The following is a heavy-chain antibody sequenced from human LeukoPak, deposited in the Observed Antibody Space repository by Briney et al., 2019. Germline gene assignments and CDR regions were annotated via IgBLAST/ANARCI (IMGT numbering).Heavy chain of an antibody. D-gene: IGHD3-22*01. CDR2: IYYSGST. CDR3: ARFAPDLTPDNSGYTLDY. J-gene: IGHJ4*02. V-gene: IGHV4-39*01. CDR1: GGSISSDSYY. Sequence: PSETLSLTCTVSGGSISSDSYYWGWRRQPPGKGLEWVGSIYYSGSTYYNPSLKSRVTISVDTSENQFSLKLSSVTAADTAVYYCARFAPDLTPDNSGYTLDYWGQGTLVTVSS.